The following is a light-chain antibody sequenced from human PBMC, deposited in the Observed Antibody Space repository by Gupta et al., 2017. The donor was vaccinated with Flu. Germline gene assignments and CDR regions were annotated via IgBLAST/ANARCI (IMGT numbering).Light chain of an antibody. J-gene: IGLJ3*02. CDR2: EVS. CDR1: SRHVGGHNH. CDR3: NSYESSNSPWV. V-gene: IGLV2-8*01. Sequence: QSALTQLSSASGSPGQSVPISCTGTSRHVGGHNHVSWYQQHPGKAPKLMIYEVSKRPSGVPDRFSGSKSGNTASLTVSGLQAEDEADYYCNSYESSNSPWVFGGGTKLTVL.